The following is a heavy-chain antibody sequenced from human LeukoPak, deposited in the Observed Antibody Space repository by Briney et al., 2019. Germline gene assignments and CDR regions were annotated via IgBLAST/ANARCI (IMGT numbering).Heavy chain of an antibody. J-gene: IGHJ4*02. D-gene: IGHD3-10*01. CDR2: IYTSGST. CDR1: GGSISSGSYY. CDR3: ARTGVWFGGVDY. Sequence: SETLSLTCTVSGGSISSGSYYWSWVRQPAGKGLEWIGRIYTSGSTNYNPSLKSRVTISVDTSKNQFSLKLSSVTAADTAVYYCARTGVWFGGVDYWGQGTLVTVSS. V-gene: IGHV4-61*02.